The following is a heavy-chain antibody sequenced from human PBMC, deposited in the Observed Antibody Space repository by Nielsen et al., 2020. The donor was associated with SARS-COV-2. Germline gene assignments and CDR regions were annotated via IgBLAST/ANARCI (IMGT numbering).Heavy chain of an antibody. V-gene: IGHV3-7*04. CDR1: GFTFSNYW. CDR3: ARGSEGGFDY. Sequence: GESLKISCAASGFTFSNYWMSWVRQAPGKGLEWVANIKQDGSEKYYVDSVKGRFTISRDNAKNSLYLQMNSLRAEDTAVYYCARGSEGGFDYWGQGTLVTVSS. CDR2: IKQDGSEK. D-gene: IGHD3-16*01. J-gene: IGHJ4*02.